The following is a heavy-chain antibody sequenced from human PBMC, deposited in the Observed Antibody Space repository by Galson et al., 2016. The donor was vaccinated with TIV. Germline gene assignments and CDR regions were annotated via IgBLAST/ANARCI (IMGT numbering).Heavy chain of an antibody. CDR3: TRGSLEP. CDR1: GFTFGDYA. J-gene: IGHJ5*02. Sequence: SLRLSCAGSGFTFGDYAVSWFRQAPRKGLEWVGLITNIASGGTTGYAASVKGRFTISRDDSKSVAYLQMNSLKTEDTALYYCTRGSLEPWGQGTLVSVSS. V-gene: IGHV3-49*03. D-gene: IGHD1-1*01. CDR2: ITNIASGGTT.